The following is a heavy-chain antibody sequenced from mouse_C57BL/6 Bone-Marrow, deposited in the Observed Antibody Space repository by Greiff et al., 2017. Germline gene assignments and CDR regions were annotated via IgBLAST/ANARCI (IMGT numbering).Heavy chain of an antibody. D-gene: IGHD3-2*02. V-gene: IGHV1-81*01. Sequence: QVQLQQSGAELARPGASVTLSCKASGYTFTSYGISWVKQRTGQGLEWIGEIYPRSGNTYYNEKFKGKATLTADKSSSTAYMELRSLTSEDSAVYFCARRRQLRLPWFAYWGQGTLVTVSA. CDR3: ARRRQLRLPWFAY. CDR2: IYPRSGNT. CDR1: GYTFTSYG. J-gene: IGHJ3*01.